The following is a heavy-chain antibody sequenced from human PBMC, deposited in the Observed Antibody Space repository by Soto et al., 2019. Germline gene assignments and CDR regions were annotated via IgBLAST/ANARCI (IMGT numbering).Heavy chain of an antibody. J-gene: IGHJ4*01. V-gene: IGHV3-15*01. CDR2: IISRNGGGTT. D-gene: IGHD6-13*01. CDR3: AKGIRAAGCFDK. Sequence: GGSLRLSCVVSGLNFNDAWMSWVRQAPGKGLEWVGRIISRNGGGTTDYAAPVKGRFAISRDDSRNTVYLQLSNLRAEDTAVYYCAKGIRAAGCFDKWGHGMLVTVSS. CDR1: GLNFNDAW.